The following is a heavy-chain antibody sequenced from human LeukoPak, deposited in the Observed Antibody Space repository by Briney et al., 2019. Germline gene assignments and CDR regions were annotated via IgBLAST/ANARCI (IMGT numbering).Heavy chain of an antibody. CDR2: IYHSGST. D-gene: IGHD3-16*01. Sequence: PSETLSLTCAVSGGSISSGGYSWSWIRQPPGKGLEWIGYIYHSGSTYYNPSLKSRVTISVDRSKNQFSLELSSVTAADTAVYYCAREEGFGNWFDPWGQGTLVTVSS. V-gene: IGHV4-30-2*01. J-gene: IGHJ5*02. CDR1: GGSISSGGYS. CDR3: AREEGFGNWFDP.